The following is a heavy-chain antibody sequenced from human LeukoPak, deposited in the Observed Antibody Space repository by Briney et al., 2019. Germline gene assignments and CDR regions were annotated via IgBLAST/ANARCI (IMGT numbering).Heavy chain of an antibody. CDR1: GFTFSGYA. CDR3: ARDPDYYDSSGPSYFDY. CDR2: ISYDGSNK. J-gene: IGHJ4*02. V-gene: IGHV3-30-3*01. Sequence: GGSLRLSCAASGFTFSGYAMHWVRQAPGKGLEWVAVISYDGSNKYYADSVKGRFTISRDNSKNTLYLQMNSLRAEDTAVYYCARDPDYYDSSGPSYFDYWGQGTLVTVSS. D-gene: IGHD3-22*01.